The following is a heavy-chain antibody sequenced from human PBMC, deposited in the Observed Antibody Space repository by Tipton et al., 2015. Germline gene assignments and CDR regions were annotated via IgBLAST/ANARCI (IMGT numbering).Heavy chain of an antibody. D-gene: IGHD3-16*01. CDR1: GDSVSRGRSY. CDR2: IYNSGST. J-gene: IGHJ4*02. CDR3: ARLHPGDD. V-gene: IGHV4-61*03. Sequence: TLSLTCSVSGDSVSRGRSYWSWIRQPPGKGLEWIGYIYNSGSTNYNPSLESRVTISVDTSKNHFSLRLSSVTAADTAVYYCARLHPGDDWGQGTLVTVSS.